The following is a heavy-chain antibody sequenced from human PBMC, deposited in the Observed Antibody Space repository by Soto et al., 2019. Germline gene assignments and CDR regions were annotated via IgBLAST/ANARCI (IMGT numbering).Heavy chain of an antibody. J-gene: IGHJ4*02. CDR2: IYYSGST. CDR3: ARARGRYGDYVGLFDY. D-gene: IGHD4-17*01. Sequence: QVQLQESGPGLVKPSETLSLTCTVSGGSISSYYWSWIRQPPGKGLEWIGYIYYSGSTNYNPSLKSRVTISVDTSKNQFSLKLSSVTAADTAVYYCARARGRYGDYVGLFDYWGQGTLVTVSS. CDR1: GGSISSYY. V-gene: IGHV4-59*01.